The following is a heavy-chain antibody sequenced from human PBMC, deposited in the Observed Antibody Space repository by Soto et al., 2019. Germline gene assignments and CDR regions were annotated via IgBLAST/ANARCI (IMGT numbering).Heavy chain of an antibody. D-gene: IGHD6-13*01. J-gene: IGHJ6*02. Sequence: QVQLVQSGAEVKKPGSSVKVSCKASGGSFSSHAITWVRQAPGQGLEWMGGITPIFGTPTYAQKFQGRVTITADESTNTDYMELSSLRSEDTAVYYCATLGIAASWSRDVWGQGTTVTVSS. CDR1: GGSFSSHA. V-gene: IGHV1-69*01. CDR3: ATLGIAASWSRDV. CDR2: ITPIFGTP.